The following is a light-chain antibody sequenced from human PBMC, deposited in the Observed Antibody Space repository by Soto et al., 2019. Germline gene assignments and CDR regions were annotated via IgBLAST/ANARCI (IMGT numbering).Light chain of an antibody. CDR1: SSDVGGYNY. CDR3: CSCTSTSVPWA. Sequence: QSVLTQPRSVSGSPGQSVTISCTGTSSDVGGYNYVSWYQQHPGKAPKLMIYDVTKRPSGVPDRFSASKFGNTASLTISGLQAEDEAEYYCCSCTSTSVPWAFGGGTKLTVL. CDR2: DVT. J-gene: IGLJ3*02. V-gene: IGLV2-11*01.